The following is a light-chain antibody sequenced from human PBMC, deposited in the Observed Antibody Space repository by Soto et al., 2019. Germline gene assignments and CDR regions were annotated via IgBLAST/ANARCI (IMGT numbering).Light chain of an antibody. Sequence: QSVLTQPPSGSGAPGQRVTTSCTGSSSNIRAGYDVHWYQRLPGTPAKLHTYTINNRPSGVPDRFSGSKSGTSASLAINGLQAEYEADYDCQSYDSSLSGVVFGGGTKLTVL. CDR2: TIN. CDR3: QSYDSSLSGVV. J-gene: IGLJ2*01. V-gene: IGLV1-40*01. CDR1: SSNIRAGYD.